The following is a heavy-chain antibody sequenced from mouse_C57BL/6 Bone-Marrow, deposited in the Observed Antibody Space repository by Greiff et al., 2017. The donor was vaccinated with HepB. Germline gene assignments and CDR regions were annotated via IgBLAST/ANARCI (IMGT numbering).Heavy chain of an antibody. D-gene: IGHD4-1*02. V-gene: IGHV1-39*01. CDR3: ARSSTGTYAMDY. Sequence: EVKLMESGPELVKPGASVKISCKASGYSFTDYNMNWVKQSNGKSLEWIGVINPNYGTTSYNQKFKGKATLTVDQSSSTAYMQLNSLTSEDSAVDYCARSSTGTYAMDYWGQGTSVTVSS. CDR1: GYSFTDYN. J-gene: IGHJ4*01. CDR2: INPNYGTT.